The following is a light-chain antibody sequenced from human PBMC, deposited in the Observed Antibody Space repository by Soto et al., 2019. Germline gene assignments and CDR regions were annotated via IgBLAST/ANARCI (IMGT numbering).Light chain of an antibody. CDR3: QQSYSTPYN. CDR2: AAS. J-gene: IGKJ2*01. CDR1: QSISSY. Sequence: DIQMTPSPSSLSASVGDRVTITCRASQSISSYLNWYQQKPGKAPKLLIYAASNLQSGVPSRFSGSGSGTYFTLTISSLQPEDFATYYCQQSYSTPYNFGQGTKLEI. V-gene: IGKV1-39*01.